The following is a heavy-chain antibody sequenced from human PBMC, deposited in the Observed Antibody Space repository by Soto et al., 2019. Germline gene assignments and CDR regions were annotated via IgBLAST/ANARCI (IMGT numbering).Heavy chain of an antibody. CDR1: VGSISSGGYY. CDR3: ARGGPSIAARLAWFDP. CDR2: IYYSGST. Sequence: ALSGTFTVPVGSISSGGYYWSWMLQHPGKGLEWIGYIYYSGSTYYNPSLKSRVTISVDTSKNQFSLKLSSVTAADTAVYYCARGGPSIAARLAWFDPWGQGTLVRVSS. D-gene: IGHD6-6*01. J-gene: IGHJ5*02. V-gene: IGHV4-31*03.